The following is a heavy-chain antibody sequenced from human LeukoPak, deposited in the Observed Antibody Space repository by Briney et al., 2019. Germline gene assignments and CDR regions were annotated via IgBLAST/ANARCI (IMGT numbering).Heavy chain of an antibody. V-gene: IGHV3-23*01. Sequence: PGGSLRLSCAASGFTFCSYWMHWVRQAPGKGLEWVSAISGGGGTTYYADSVKGRFTISRDNSKNTLFLQMNSVRAEDTAVYYCARDVDTAMGVDYWGQGTLVTVSS. CDR3: ARDVDTAMGVDY. J-gene: IGHJ4*02. CDR1: GFTFCSYW. D-gene: IGHD5-18*01. CDR2: ISGGGGTT.